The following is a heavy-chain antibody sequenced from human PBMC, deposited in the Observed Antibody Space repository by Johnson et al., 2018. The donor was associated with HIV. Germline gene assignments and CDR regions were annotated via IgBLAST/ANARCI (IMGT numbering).Heavy chain of an antibody. D-gene: IGHD6-19*01. V-gene: IGHV3-30-3*01. Sequence: QMLLVESWGGVFQPGRSLRLSCPASGVTFSSHAMHCFRQASGKGLDWVTVLSYYGSNKYYAHSVNARFTIYRDTSKNTLHLQMNRLRPEDTAVYYCARERVAVTGPTRAFDIWGQGTMVIVSS. CDR1: GVTFSSHA. CDR2: LSYYGSNK. J-gene: IGHJ3*02. CDR3: ARERVAVTGPTRAFDI.